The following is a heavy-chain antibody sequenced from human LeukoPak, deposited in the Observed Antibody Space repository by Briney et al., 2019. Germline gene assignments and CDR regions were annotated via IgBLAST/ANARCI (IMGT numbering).Heavy chain of an antibody. D-gene: IGHD5-18*01. CDR1: GGSISSSSYY. CDR3: ARAPSYDRWYFDY. V-gene: IGHV4-39*07. J-gene: IGHJ4*02. CDR2: IYYSGST. Sequence: SETLSLTCTVSGGSISSSSYYWGWIRQPPGKGLEWIGSIYYSGSTYYNPSLKSRVTISVDTSKNQFSLKLSSVTAADTAVYYCARAPSYDRWYFDYWGQGTLVTVSS.